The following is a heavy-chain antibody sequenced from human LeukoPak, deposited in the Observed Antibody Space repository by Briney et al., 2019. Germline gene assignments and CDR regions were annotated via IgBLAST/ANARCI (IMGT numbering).Heavy chain of an antibody. CDR3: TSEYSSSPAY. D-gene: IGHD6-6*01. J-gene: IGHJ4*02. V-gene: IGHV4-39*02. Sequence: SATLSLTCTVSGASITTPTYHWGWVRQPPGKGLEWIGSIYYNGNSYYNLDLKSRLTLSIDTSNNQFSLKLESVPAADTAVYYCTSEYSSSPAYWGQGTLVTVSS. CDR1: GASITTPTYH. CDR2: IYYNGNS.